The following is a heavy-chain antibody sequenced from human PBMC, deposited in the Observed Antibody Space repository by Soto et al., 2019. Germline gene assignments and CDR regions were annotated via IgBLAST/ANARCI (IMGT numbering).Heavy chain of an antibody. J-gene: IGHJ4*02. V-gene: IGHV3-74*01. CDR3: ARGLVAHSGGLDY. Sequence: GGSLRLSCAASGFTFSSYWMHWVRQAPGKGLMWVSRINSDVSITNYADSVKGRFTISRDNAKNTLYLQMNSLRAEDTAVYYCARGLVAHSGGLDYWGQGTLVTVSS. CDR2: INSDVSIT. CDR1: GFTFSSYW. D-gene: IGHD2-2*01.